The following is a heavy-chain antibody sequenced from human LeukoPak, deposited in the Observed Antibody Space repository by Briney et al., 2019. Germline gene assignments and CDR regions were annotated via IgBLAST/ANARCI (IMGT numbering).Heavy chain of an antibody. CDR3: ARVDPGTYYFDY. Sequence: PGGSLRVSCTVSGFTFSNFWMSWVRQAPGKGLEWVSSISSSSSYIYYADSVKGRFTISRDNAKNSLYLQMNSLRAEDTAVYYCARVDPGTYYFDYWGQGTLVTVSS. D-gene: IGHD1-26*01. V-gene: IGHV3-21*01. CDR2: ISSSSSYI. CDR1: GFTFSNFW. J-gene: IGHJ4*02.